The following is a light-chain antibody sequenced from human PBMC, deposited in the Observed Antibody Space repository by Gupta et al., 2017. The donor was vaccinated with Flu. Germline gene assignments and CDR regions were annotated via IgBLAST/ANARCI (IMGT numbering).Light chain of an antibody. CDR3: QQYNSYSWT. CDR2: YAS. J-gene: IGKJ1*01. V-gene: IGKV1-5*03. CDR1: HSISTW. Sequence: DIQMTQSPSTLSASVGDRVTITCRASHSISTWLAWYQQKPGKAPKLLIYYASTLKSGVPSRFSGSGFGTEFTLTISSLRPDDFATYYCQQYNSYSWTFGQGTKVEI.